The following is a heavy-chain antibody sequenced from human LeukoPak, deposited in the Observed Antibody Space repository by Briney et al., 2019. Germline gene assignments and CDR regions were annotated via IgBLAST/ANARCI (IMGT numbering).Heavy chain of an antibody. V-gene: IGHV3-23*01. Sequence: GGSLRLSCAASGFTFSSYAMSWVRQAPGKGLEWVSTVSDTGGKIFYADSVKGRFTISRDNSKNSLFLQMNSLSVEDTAIYYCAKGGGVQFDYWGQGTLLTVSS. CDR1: GFTFSSYA. D-gene: IGHD2-8*02. CDR3: AKGGGVQFDY. CDR2: VSDTGGKI. J-gene: IGHJ4*02.